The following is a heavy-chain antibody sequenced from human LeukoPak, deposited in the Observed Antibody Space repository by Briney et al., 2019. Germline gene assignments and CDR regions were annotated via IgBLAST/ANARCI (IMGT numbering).Heavy chain of an antibody. CDR2: ISGSSSYI. V-gene: IGHV3-21*04. CDR1: GFTFSSYS. J-gene: IGHJ4*02. CDR3: AKDEGYSSGWYTNFDY. Sequence: NPGGSLRLSCAASGFTFSSYSINWVRQAPGKGLEWVSSISGSSSYIHYADSVKGRFTISRDNSKNTLYLQMNSLRAEDTAVYYCAKDEGYSSGWYTNFDYWGQGTLVTVSS. D-gene: IGHD6-19*01.